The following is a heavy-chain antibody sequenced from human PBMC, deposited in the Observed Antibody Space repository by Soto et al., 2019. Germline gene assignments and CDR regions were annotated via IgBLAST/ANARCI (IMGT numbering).Heavy chain of an antibody. Sequence: SQTLSLTCAISVDSVSDNSAAWNWIRQSPSRGLEWLGRTYYRSKWYNDYAVSVKSRIPVTPDTPKHQFSLHLNSGTPEDTAVYYCAREFPYYLSSDSYLDYCAQGALVTVSS. CDR2: TYYRSKWYN. CDR1: VDSVSDNSAA. V-gene: IGHV6-1*01. D-gene: IGHD3-16*01. CDR3: AREFPYYLSSDSYLDY. J-gene: IGHJ4*02.